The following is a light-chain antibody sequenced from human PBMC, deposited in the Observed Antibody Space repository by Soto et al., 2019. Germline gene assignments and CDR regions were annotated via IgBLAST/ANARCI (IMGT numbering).Light chain of an antibody. CDR1: QSINSW. CDR2: KAS. Sequence: DIQMTQSPSTLSASIGDTVIITCRASQSINSWLAWYQQKPGKAPKLLIHKASTLESGVPSRFSGSKSGTEFTLTISSLQPDGFATFYCQQYDRFPYTFGQGTKLEIK. V-gene: IGKV1-5*03. CDR3: QQYDRFPYT. J-gene: IGKJ2*01.